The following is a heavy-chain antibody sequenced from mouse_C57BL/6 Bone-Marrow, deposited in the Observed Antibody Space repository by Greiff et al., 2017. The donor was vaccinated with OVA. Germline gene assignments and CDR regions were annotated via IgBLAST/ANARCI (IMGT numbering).Heavy chain of an antibody. CDR1: GFTFSSYA. D-gene: IGHD2-4*01. CDR3: ARGGDDYAPMDY. J-gene: IGHJ4*01. CDR2: ISDGGSYT. V-gene: IGHV5-4*01. Sequence: EVHLVESGGGLVKPGGSLKLSCAASGFTFSSYAMSWVRQTPEKRLEWVATISDGGSYTYYPDNVKGRFTISRDNAKNNLYLQMSHLKSEDTAMYYCARGGDDYAPMDYWGQGTSVTVSS.